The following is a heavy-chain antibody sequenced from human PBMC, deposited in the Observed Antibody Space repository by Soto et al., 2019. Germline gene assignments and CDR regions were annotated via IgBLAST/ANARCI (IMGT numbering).Heavy chain of an antibody. V-gene: IGHV4-59*01. Sequence: QVQLQESGPGLVKPSETLSLTCTVSGGSISSYYWSWIRQPPGKGLEWIGYIYYSGSTNYNPSLKSRVTISVDTSKNQFSLKLSSVTAADTAVYYWARFRCGGYCYYDYWGQGTLVTVSS. J-gene: IGHJ4*02. CDR2: IYYSGST. CDR1: GGSISSYY. CDR3: ARFRCGGYCYYDY. D-gene: IGHD2-21*02.